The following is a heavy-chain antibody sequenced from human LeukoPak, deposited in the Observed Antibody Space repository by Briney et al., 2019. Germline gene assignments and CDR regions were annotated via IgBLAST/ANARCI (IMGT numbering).Heavy chain of an antibody. V-gene: IGHV4-34*01. CDR3: ARTLGLGSYYYYYYYMDV. CDR2: INHSGST. J-gene: IGHJ6*03. CDR1: GGSISSYY. Sequence: PSETLSLTCTVSGGSISSYYWGWIRQPPGKGLEWIGEINHSGSTNYNPSLKSRVTISVDTSKNQFSLKLSSVTAADTAVYYCARTLGLGSYYYYYYYMDVWGKGTTVTVSS. D-gene: IGHD3-10*01.